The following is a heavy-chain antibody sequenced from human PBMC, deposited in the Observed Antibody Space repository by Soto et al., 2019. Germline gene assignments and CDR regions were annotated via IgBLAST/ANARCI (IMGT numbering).Heavy chain of an antibody. D-gene: IGHD1-20*01. Sequence: QGQLVESGGGVVQPGRSLRLSCVASGFDFKTYGMHWVRQAPGKGLAGVAVIGFDGTNIHYSDSVRGRFSISRDNSENTVSLQMNSLRVEDTALYYCVRTACVINNCSYRGVRWGQGTLVTV. CDR3: VRTACVINNCSYRGVR. CDR1: GFDFKTYG. CDR2: IGFDGTNI. J-gene: IGHJ4*02. V-gene: IGHV3-33*01.